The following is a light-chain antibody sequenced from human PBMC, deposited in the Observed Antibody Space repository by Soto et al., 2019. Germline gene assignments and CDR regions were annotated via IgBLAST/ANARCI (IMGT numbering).Light chain of an antibody. CDR1: SFNIGNNY. J-gene: IGLJ2*01. Sequence: QSVLTQPPSVSAAPGQKVTISCSGSSFNIGNNYVSWYQQLPGTAPKLLIYDNNKRPSGIPDRFSGSRCGTSANLDITGLQTGDEADYYCGTWDSSLSGVIFGGGTKLTVL. CDR2: DNN. V-gene: IGLV1-51*01. CDR3: GTWDSSLSGVI.